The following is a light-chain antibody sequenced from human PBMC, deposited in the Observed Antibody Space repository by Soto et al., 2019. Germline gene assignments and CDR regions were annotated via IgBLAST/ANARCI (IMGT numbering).Light chain of an antibody. CDR1: QSVSSTY. V-gene: IGKV3-20*01. CDR2: GAS. J-gene: IGKJ1*01. CDR3: QQYASSRT. Sequence: EIVLTQSPGTLSLSPGERATLSCRASQSVSSTYVAWYQQKPGQAPRLLIYGASSRATGIPDRFSGSGFGTESTLTISRLEPEDFAVYYCQQYASSRTFGQGTKVEIK.